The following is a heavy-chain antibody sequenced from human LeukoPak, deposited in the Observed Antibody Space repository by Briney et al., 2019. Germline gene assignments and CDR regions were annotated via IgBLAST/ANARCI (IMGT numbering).Heavy chain of an antibody. D-gene: IGHD3-3*01. CDR2: IRYDGSNK. CDR1: GFTFSSYG. J-gene: IGHJ4*02. V-gene: IGHV3-30*02. Sequence: GGSLRLSCAAPGFTFSSYGMHWVRQAPGKGLEWVAFIRYDGSNKYYADSVKGRFTISRDNSKNTLYLQMNSLRAEDTAVYYRAKDIYDFWSGSFDYWGQGTLVTVSS. CDR3: AKDIYDFWSGSFDY.